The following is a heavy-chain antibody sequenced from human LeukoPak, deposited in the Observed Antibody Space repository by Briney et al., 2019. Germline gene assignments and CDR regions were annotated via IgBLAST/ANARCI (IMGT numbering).Heavy chain of an antibody. CDR1: GGSISGSH. Sequence: SETLSLTCLVSGGSISGSHWSWIRQPPGKGLEWIGYIHYTGCTDYNPSLRSRVTLSIDMSKNQFSLRLSSVTAADTAVYYCARTGGDCSSGLCYYAMDVWGQGTTVTVS. D-gene: IGHD2-21*02. CDR3: ARTGGDCSSGLCYYAMDV. V-gene: IGHV4-59*01. CDR2: IHYTGCT. J-gene: IGHJ6*02.